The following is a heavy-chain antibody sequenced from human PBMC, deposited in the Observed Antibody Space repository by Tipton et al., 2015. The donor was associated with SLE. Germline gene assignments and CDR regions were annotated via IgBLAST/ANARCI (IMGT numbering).Heavy chain of an antibody. CDR1: GGSISSHY. V-gene: IGHV4-59*11. D-gene: IGHD3-22*01. CDR3: ARGDTIVDY. Sequence: TLSLTCTVSGGSISSHYWSWIRQPPGKGLEWIGYIYYSGSTNYNPSLKSRVTISVDTSKNQFSLKLSSVTAADTAVYYCARGDTIVDYWGQGTLVTVSS. J-gene: IGHJ4*02. CDR2: IYYSGST.